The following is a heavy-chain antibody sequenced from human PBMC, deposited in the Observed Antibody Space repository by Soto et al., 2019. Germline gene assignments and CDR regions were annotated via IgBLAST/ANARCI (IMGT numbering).Heavy chain of an antibody. CDR3: ESLVYDTRLNYMYFDF. V-gene: IGHV4-4*02. Sequence: SETLSLSCAVSGVSIRSGNGCTWVRQTPQRGLEYIGEIFHDGTANYYPSVERRVAISVDTSKNQFSLKLTSVTAADTAIYLCESLVYDTRLNYMYFDFWGQGALVTVSS. D-gene: IGHD2-8*01. J-gene: IGHJ4*02. CDR1: GVSIRSGNG. CDR2: IFHDGTA.